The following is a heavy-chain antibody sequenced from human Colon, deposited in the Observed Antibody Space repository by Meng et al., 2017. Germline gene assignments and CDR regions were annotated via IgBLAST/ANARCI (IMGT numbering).Heavy chain of an antibody. Sequence: VPPEASGTGLVRPAATLSLFSPLSGAAGRGSDHQWAWCRQPPGKGMEWIGYARIDYANTNYNPSLKSRVNVSLDTSKNQFSLNVRSVTAADTAVYYCARDYWGSLDFWGQGILVTVSS. J-gene: IGHJ4*02. CDR3: ARDYWGSLDF. CDR2: ARIDYANT. CDR1: GAAGRGSDHQ. D-gene: IGHD3-16*01. V-gene: IGHV4-61*08.